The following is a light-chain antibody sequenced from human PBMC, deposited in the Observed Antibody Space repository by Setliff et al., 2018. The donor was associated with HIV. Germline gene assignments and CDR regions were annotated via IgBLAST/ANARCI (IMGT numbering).Light chain of an antibody. J-gene: IGLJ2*01. Sequence: QSVLAQPASVSGSPGQPITISCTGTSSDVGLYNYVSWYQQHPGKAPKLIIYDVKNRPSGVSNRISGSKSGNTASLTISGLQAEDEADYFCCSYASRSTLVLFGGGTKVTVL. V-gene: IGLV2-14*03. CDR1: SSDVGLYNY. CDR2: DVK. CDR3: CSYASRSTLVL.